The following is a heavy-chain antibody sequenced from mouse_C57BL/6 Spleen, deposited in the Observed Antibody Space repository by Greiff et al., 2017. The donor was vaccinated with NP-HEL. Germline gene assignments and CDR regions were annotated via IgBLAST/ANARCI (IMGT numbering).Heavy chain of an antibody. CDR2: IYPGNSDT. J-gene: IGHJ2*01. CDR1: GYTFTSYW. V-gene: IGHV1-5*01. Sequence: EVQLQQSGTVLARPGSSVKMSCKTSGYTFTSYWMHWVKQRPGQGLEWIGAIYPGNSDTSYNQKFKGKAKLTAVTSASTAYMELSSLTNEDSAVYYCTTSFITTVVAMGYWGQGTTVTVSS. D-gene: IGHD1-1*01. CDR3: TTSFITTVVAMGY.